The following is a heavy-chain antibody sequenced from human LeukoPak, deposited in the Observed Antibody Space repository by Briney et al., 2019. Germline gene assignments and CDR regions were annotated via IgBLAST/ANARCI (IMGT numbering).Heavy chain of an antibody. CDR3: ATWRTAKTGFDY. D-gene: IGHD1-1*01. CDR1: GGSISSGGYY. Sequence: PSQNLSLTCTVSGGSISSGGYYWSWIRQHPGKGLEWIGYIYYSGSTYYNPSLKSRVTISVDTSKNQFSLRLSSVTAADTAVYYCATWRTAKTGFDYWGQGTLVTVSS. CDR2: IYYSGST. J-gene: IGHJ4*02. V-gene: IGHV4-31*03.